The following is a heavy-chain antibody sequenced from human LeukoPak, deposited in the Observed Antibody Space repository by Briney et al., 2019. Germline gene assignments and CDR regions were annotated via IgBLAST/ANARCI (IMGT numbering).Heavy chain of an antibody. D-gene: IGHD2-2*01. CDR3: AKSFPGGDIVVVPAAYDY. V-gene: IGHV3-23*01. CDR2: ISGSGGST. CDR1: GFTFSSYA. J-gene: IGHJ4*02. Sequence: GGSLRLSWAASGFTFSSYAMSWVRQAPGKGLEWVSAISGSGGSTYYADSVKGRFTISRDNSKNTLYLQMNSLRAEDTAVYYCAKSFPGGDIVVVPAAYDYWGQGTLVTVSS.